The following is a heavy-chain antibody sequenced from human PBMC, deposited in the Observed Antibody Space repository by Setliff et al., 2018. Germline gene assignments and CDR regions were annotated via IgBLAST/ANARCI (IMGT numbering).Heavy chain of an antibody. D-gene: IGHD5-12*01. Sequence: SETLSLTCAVYGGSFSGYYWSWIRQPPGKGLEWIGSIYYSGSTYYNPSLKSRVTISVDTSKNQFSLKLSSVTAADTAVYYCARARYSGYVDPWGQGTLVTVSS. CDR3: ARARYSGYVDP. V-gene: IGHV4-34*01. CDR1: GGSFSGYY. J-gene: IGHJ5*02. CDR2: IYYSGST.